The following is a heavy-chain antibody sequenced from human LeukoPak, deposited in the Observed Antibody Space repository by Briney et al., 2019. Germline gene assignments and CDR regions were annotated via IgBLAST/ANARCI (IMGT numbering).Heavy chain of an antibody. J-gene: IGHJ4*02. CDR3: ARSMVRGVIKTLPFDY. CDR1: GGSFSGYY. CDR2: INHSGST. D-gene: IGHD3-10*01. V-gene: IGHV4-34*01. Sequence: PSETLSLTCAVYGGSFSGYYWSWIRQPPGKGLEWIGEINHSGSTNYNPSLKSRVTISVDTSKNQFSLKLSSVTAADTAVYYCARSMVRGVIKTLPFDYWGQGTPVTVSS.